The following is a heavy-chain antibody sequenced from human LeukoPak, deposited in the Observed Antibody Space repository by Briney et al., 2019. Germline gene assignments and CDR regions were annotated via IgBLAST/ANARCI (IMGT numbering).Heavy chain of an antibody. CDR1: GGSISSYY. CDR2: IYYSGST. CDR3: ARGGPGDFWSGYYYYYGMDV. V-gene: IGHV4-59*01. Sequence: SETLSLTCTVSGGSISSYYWSWIRQPPGKGLEWFGYIYYSGSTNCNPSLKSRVTISVDTSKNQFSLKLSSVTAADTAVYYCARGGPGDFWSGYYYYYGMDVWGQGTTVTVSS. J-gene: IGHJ6*02. D-gene: IGHD3-3*01.